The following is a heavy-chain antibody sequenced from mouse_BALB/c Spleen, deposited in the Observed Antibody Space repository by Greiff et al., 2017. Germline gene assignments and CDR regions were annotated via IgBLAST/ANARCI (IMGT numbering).Heavy chain of an antibody. J-gene: IGHJ4*01. CDR2: IWGDGST. V-gene: IGHV2-6-7*01. D-gene: IGHD1-1*01. CDR3: ASLTVVDAMDY. Sequence: VKLMESGPGLVAPSQSLSITCTVSGFSLTGYGVNWVRQPPGKGLEWLGMIWGDGSTDYNSALNSRLSISKDNSKSQVFLKMNSLQTDDSARYYCASLTVVDAMDYWGQGTSVTVSS. CDR1: GFSLTGYG.